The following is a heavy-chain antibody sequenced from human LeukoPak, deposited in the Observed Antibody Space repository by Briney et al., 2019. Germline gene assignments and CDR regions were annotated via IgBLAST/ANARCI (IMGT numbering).Heavy chain of an antibody. V-gene: IGHV3-23*01. J-gene: IGHJ4*02. CDR1: GFTFSDYG. CDR2: IGSRGVAT. D-gene: IGHD5-18*01. Sequence: GGSLRLSCAASGFTFSDYGMTWVRQAPGKGLEWVSAIGSRGVATFYADSVKGRFTISRDNSKNTLYLQMNSLRAEDTAVYYCAKGGYSYDTSLDYWGQGTLVTVSS. CDR3: AKGGYSYDTSLDY.